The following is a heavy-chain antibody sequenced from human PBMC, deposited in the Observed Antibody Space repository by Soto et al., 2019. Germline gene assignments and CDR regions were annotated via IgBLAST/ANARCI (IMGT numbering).Heavy chain of an antibody. J-gene: IGHJ4*02. CDR3: ARSGVVVPGALYYFEY. CDR2: VFHGGST. Sequence: QVQLQESGPGLVKPSETLSLSCTVSGGSVSSGSYYWSWIRQPPGKGLEWIGYVFHGGSTNYNPSLKSRVTISLDTSKSQFSLKLNSVTPADTAVYFCARSGVVVPGALYYFEYWGQGTLVTVSS. D-gene: IGHD2-2*01. V-gene: IGHV4-61*01. CDR1: GGSVSSGSYY.